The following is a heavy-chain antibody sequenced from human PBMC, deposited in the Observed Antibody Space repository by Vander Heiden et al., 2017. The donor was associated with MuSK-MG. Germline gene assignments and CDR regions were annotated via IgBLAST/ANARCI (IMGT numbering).Heavy chain of an antibody. Sequence: QVQLVESGGSLVKPGGSLRPSCAASGFTFSDYYMSWIRQAPGKGLEWVSYLSGRDDTVYYADSVRGRFTISRDNAKNSLYLQMNSLRGEDTAVYYCAAGLRADYWGQGTLVTVSS. CDR1: GFTFSDYY. V-gene: IGHV3-11*01. CDR3: AAGLRADY. CDR2: LSGRDDTV. J-gene: IGHJ4*02. D-gene: IGHD3-16*01.